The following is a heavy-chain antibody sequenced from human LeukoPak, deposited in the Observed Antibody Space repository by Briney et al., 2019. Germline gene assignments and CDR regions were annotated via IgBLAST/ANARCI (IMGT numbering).Heavy chain of an antibody. V-gene: IGHV3-64*01. CDR2: ISSNGGST. CDR1: GFTFSSYA. D-gene: IGHD3-10*01. J-gene: IGHJ4*02. CDR3: ARGRYGSGSYLGY. Sequence: GGSLRLSCAASGFTFSSYAMHWVRQAPGKGLEHVSAISSNGGSTYYANSVKGRFTISRDNSKNTLYLQMGSLRAEDMAVYYCARGRYGSGSYLGYWGQGTLVTVSS.